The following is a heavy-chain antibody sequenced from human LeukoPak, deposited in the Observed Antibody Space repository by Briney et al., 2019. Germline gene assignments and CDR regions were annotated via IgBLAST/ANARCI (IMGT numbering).Heavy chain of an antibody. J-gene: IGHJ4*02. D-gene: IGHD3-10*01. CDR1: GGTFSSYA. CDR2: IIPILGIA. V-gene: IGHV1-69*04. CDR3: ARSYYFGSGSYYISDY. Sequence: PGASVKVSCRASGGTFSSYAISWVRQAPGQGLEWMGRIIPILGIANYAQKLQGRVTMTTDASTSTAYMELRSLRSDDTAVYYCARSYYFGSGSYYISDYWGQGTLVTVSS.